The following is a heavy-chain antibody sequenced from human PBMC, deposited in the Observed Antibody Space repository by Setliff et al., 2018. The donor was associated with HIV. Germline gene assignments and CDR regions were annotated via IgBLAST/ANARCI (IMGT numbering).Heavy chain of an antibody. D-gene: IGHD2-8*02. J-gene: IGHJ4*02. V-gene: IGHV1-46*01. Sequence: GASVKVSCKTSGYTFTNYYVNWVRQAPGQGLEWMGIINCKNGDTSYPQKVQGRVTMTTDASTSTAYMELRSLTSDDTAVYYCARGGHCTAGVCYHYEYWGQGTQVTVSS. CDR3: ARGGHCTAGVCYHYEY. CDR2: INCKNGDT. CDR1: GYTFTNYY.